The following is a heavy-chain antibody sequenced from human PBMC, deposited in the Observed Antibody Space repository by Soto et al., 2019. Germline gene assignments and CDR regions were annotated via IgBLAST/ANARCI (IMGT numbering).Heavy chain of an antibody. CDR3: AKDGAIAAADYFFDY. J-gene: IGHJ4*02. Sequence: QVQLVESGGGVVQPGRSLKLSCAASGFTFSNYAIHWLRQAPCKGLEWVAVIASDGKDKRSADSVKGRFTISRDNSKNTVYLQMNSLRGEDTAVYYCAKDGAIAAADYFFDYWGQGSLVTVSS. D-gene: IGHD6-13*01. CDR1: GFTFSNYA. V-gene: IGHV3-30*18. CDR2: IASDGKDK.